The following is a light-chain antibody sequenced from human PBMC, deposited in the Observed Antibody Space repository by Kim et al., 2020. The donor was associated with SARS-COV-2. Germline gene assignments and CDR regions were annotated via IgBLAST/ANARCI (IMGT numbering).Light chain of an antibody. V-gene: IGLV4-69*01. CDR2: LNTDGSL. Sequence: QSVLTQSPSASASLGASVKLTCTLSSGHSTYGIAWHQQQPEKGPRYLMKLNTDGSLSKGDGIPDRFSGSRSGAERYLIISSLQSEDEADYYCQTWDTGTRVFGGGTQLTVL. CDR1: SGHSTYG. J-gene: IGLJ2*01. CDR3: QTWDTGTRV.